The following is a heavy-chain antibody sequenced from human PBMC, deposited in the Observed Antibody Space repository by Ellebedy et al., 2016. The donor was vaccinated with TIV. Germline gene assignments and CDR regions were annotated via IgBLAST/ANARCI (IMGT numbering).Heavy chain of an antibody. V-gene: IGHV4-39*01. D-gene: IGHD2-8*01. Sequence: SETLSLXXTVSGGSISSYYWGWIRQPPGKGLEWIGSIYYSGSTYYNPSLKSRVTISVDTSKNQFSLKLSSVTAADTAVYYCARLYDLTRDYWGQGTPVTVSS. CDR2: IYYSGST. J-gene: IGHJ4*02. CDR1: GGSISSYY. CDR3: ARLYDLTRDY.